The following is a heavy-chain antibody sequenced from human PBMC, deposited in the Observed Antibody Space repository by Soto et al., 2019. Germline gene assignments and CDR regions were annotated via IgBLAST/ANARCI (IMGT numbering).Heavy chain of an antibody. Sequence: QVQLVQSGAEVKKPGSSVKVSCKASGGTFSSYAISWVRQAPGQGLEWMGGIIPIFGTANYAQKFQGRVTMTADESTSTAYMELSSLRSEDTAVYYCARGNYYDSSGYYYSCWFDPWGQGTLVTVSS. J-gene: IGHJ5*02. D-gene: IGHD3-22*01. CDR1: GGTFSSYA. V-gene: IGHV1-69*01. CDR3: ARGNYYDSSGYYYSCWFDP. CDR2: IIPIFGTA.